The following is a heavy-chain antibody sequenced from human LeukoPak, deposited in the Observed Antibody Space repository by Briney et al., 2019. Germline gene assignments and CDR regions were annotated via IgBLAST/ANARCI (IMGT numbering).Heavy chain of an antibody. CDR1: GGTFSSYA. J-gene: IGHJ6*02. CDR2: IIPIFGTA. Sequence: SVKVSCKASGGTFSSYAISWVRQAPGQGLEWMGGIIPIFGTANYAQKFQGRVTITADESTSTAYMGLSSLRSEDTAMYYCARDSGITCHYYYGMDVWGQGTTVTVSS. V-gene: IGHV1-69*13. CDR3: ARDSGITCHYYYGMDV. D-gene: IGHD3-10*01.